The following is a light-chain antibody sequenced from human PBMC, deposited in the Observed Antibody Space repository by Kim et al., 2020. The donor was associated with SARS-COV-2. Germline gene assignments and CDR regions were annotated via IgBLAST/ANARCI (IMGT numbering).Light chain of an antibody. CDR1: KLVNKY. Sequence: QGQTAIITSSGDKLVNKYVCWYQQKPGQSPVVLIYQDNKRPSGIPERFSGSNSGNTATLTISGTQAMDEADYYCQTWDNSASAVVFGGGTQLTVL. CDR3: QTWDNSASAVV. CDR2: QDN. V-gene: IGLV3-1*01. J-gene: IGLJ2*01.